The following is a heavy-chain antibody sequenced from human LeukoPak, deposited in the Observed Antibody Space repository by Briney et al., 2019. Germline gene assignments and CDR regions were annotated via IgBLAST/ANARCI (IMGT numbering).Heavy chain of an antibody. CDR2: IIPIFGTA. J-gene: IGHJ6*03. CDR1: GGTFSSYA. CDR3: ARGMRSYYYYMDV. V-gene: IGHV1-69*06. Sequence: SVKVSCKASGGTFSSYAISWVRQAPGQGLEWMGGIIPIFGTANYAQKFQGRVTITADKSTSTAYMELSSLRSEDTAVYYCARGMRSYYYYMDVWGKGTTVTVSS.